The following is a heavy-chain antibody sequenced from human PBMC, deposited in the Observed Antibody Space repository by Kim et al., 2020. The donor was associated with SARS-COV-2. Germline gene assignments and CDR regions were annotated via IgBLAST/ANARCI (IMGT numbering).Heavy chain of an antibody. V-gene: IGHV4-34*01. J-gene: IGHJ4*02. D-gene: IGHD3-10*01. Sequence: PSLKSRVTISVDTSKNQFSLKLSSVTAGDTAVYYCARGPIYGSVPYYFDYWGQGTLVTVSS. CDR3: ARGPIYGSVPYYFDY.